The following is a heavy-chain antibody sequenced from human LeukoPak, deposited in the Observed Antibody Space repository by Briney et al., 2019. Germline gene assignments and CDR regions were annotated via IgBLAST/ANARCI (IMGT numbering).Heavy chain of an antibody. V-gene: IGHV3-23*01. J-gene: IGHJ4*02. CDR3: AKGTSPRPYYFDY. Sequence: GGSLRLSCAASGFTFSSYAMSWVRQAPGRGLEWVSAISGSGGSTYYADSVKGRFTISRDNSKNTLYLQMNSLRAEDTAVYYCAKGTSPRPYYFDYWGQGTLVTVSS. D-gene: IGHD2-2*01. CDR2: ISGSGGST. CDR1: GFTFSSYA.